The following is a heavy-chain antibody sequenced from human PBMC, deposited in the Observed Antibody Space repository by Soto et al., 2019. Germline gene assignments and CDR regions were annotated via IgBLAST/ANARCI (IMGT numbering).Heavy chain of an antibody. CDR3: ARAPRSGWQKGVFDY. D-gene: IGHD6-19*01. CDR2: IYYSGST. Sequence: QVQLQESGPGLVKPSETPSLTCTVSGGSISSYYWSWIRQPPGKGLEWIGYIYYSGSTNYNPSLKSRVTIPVDTSNHAFSLQLSSVTAADTAVYYCARAPRSGWQKGVFDYRGQGTLVTVAS. V-gene: IGHV4-59*01. J-gene: IGHJ4*02. CDR1: GGSISSYY.